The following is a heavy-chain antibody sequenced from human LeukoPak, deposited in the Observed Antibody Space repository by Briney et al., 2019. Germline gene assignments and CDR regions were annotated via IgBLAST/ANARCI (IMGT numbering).Heavy chain of an antibody. CDR1: GFTFSSYA. CDR3: AKAEGYDILTGLDY. D-gene: IGHD3-9*01. Sequence: GGSLRLSCAASGFTFSSYAMSWVRQAPGKGLEWVSSISSDGSNTYYADSVKGRFSISRDNSKNTLYLQMNSLRTEDTAVYYCAKAEGYDILTGLDYWGQGTLVTVSS. CDR2: ISSDGSNT. J-gene: IGHJ4*02. V-gene: IGHV3-23*01.